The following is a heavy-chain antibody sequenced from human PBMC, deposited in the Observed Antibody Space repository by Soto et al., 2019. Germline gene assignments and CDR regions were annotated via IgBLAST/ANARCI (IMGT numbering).Heavy chain of an antibody. J-gene: IGHJ4*02. Sequence: GGSLRLSCAASGFTFSSYGMHWVRQAPGKGLEWVAVIWYDGSNKYYADSVKGRFTISRDNSKNTLYLQMNSLRAEDTAVYYCARTARSGAAAGVLFDDRGQRTPVTVSS. CDR2: IWYDGSNK. V-gene: IGHV3-33*01. CDR1: GFTFSSYG. D-gene: IGHD6-13*01. CDR3: ARTARSGAAAGVLFDD.